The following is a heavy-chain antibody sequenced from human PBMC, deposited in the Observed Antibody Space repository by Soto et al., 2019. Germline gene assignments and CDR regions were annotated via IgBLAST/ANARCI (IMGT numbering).Heavy chain of an antibody. CDR2: ISAYNGNT. D-gene: IGHD6-6*01. J-gene: IGHJ4*02. Sequence: QVQLVQSGAEVKKPGASVKVSCKASGYTFTSYGISWVRQAPGQGLEWMGWISAYNGNTNYAQTLQGRVTMPTATSTSTAYMELRSLRSDDTAVYYCARDVAYSSSSPFDYWGQGTLVTVSS. CDR1: GYTFTSYG. V-gene: IGHV1-18*01. CDR3: ARDVAYSSSSPFDY.